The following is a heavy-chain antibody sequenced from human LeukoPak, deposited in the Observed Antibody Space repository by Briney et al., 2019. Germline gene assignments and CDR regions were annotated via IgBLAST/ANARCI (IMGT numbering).Heavy chain of an antibody. J-gene: IGHJ4*02. CDR3: AKGGGIVVVTASFDY. D-gene: IGHD2-21*02. V-gene: IGHV3-66*02. CDR1: GFTVSNNY. CDR2: IYGGGST. Sequence: PGGSLRLSCVVSGFTVSNNYMKWVRQAPGKGLEWVSTIYGGGSTYYADSVKGRFTISRDNSKNTLYLQMNSLRAEDTAVYYCAKGGGIVVVTASFDYWGQGTLVTVSS.